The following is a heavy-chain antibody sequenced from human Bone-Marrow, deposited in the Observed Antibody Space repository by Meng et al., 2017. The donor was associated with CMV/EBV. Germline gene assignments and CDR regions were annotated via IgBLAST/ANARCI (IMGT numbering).Heavy chain of an antibody. Sequence: GGSLRLSCAASGFTFSNYPMHWVRQAPGKGLEWVAVLSYDGTRKYYGDSVKGRFTISRDNSKNTLYLQMSGLRTDDTAVYFCARDYDRYNGMNIWGQGPTVTVSS. V-gene: IGHV3-30*04. D-gene: IGHD3-3*01. J-gene: IGHJ6*01. CDR3: ARDYDRYNGMNI. CDR1: GFTFSNYP. CDR2: LSYDGTRK.